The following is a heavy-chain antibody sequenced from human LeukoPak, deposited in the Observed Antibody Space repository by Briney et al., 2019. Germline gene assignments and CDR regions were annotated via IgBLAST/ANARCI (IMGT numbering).Heavy chain of an antibody. V-gene: IGHV1-8*01. Sequence: SSVKVSCKASGYTFTSYDINWVRQATGQGLEGMGWMNPNSGNTGYAQKFQGRVTMTRNTSISTAYMELGSLRSEDTAVYYCARGRDSGEFDYWGQGTLVTVSS. CDR1: GYTFTSYD. J-gene: IGHJ4*02. CDR3: ARGRDSGEFDY. CDR2: MNPNSGNT.